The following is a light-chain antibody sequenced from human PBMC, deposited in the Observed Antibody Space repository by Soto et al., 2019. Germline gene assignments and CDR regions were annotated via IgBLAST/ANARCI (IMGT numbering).Light chain of an antibody. Sequence: DIQMTQSPSTLSASVGDRVTITCRASQSISTWLAWYQQKPGQAPQLLIYDASSLQSGVPSRFSGSGSGTEFTLTISSLQPDDFATYYCQQYNSFSITFGRGTKVEIK. V-gene: IGKV1-5*01. J-gene: IGKJ4*01. CDR2: DAS. CDR1: QSISTW. CDR3: QQYNSFSIT.